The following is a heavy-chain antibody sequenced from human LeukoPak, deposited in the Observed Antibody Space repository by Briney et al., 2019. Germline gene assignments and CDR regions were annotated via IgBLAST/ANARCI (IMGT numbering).Heavy chain of an antibody. CDR3: ARGPHCSSTSCYSEYFHH. D-gene: IGHD2-2*01. V-gene: IGHV4-31*02. J-gene: IGHJ1*01. Sequence: QTLSDTPILPGDSISSGGYYWSWIRQHPGKGLEWIGYISYSGSPYYYPSVKSRVTLSVDTSSNQFSLNLNSMTAADKAVYYCARGPHCSSTSCYSEYFHHWGQGTLVTVSS. CDR1: GDSISSGGYY. CDR2: ISYSGSP.